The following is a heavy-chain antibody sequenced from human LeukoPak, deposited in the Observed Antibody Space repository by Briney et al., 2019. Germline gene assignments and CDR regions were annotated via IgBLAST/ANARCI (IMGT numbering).Heavy chain of an antibody. D-gene: IGHD5-12*01. CDR1: GYTFTGYY. CDR3: ARVGVIYYNWFDP. V-gene: IGHV1-2*02. Sequence: GASVKVSYKASGYTFTGYYMHWVRQAPGQGLEWMGWINPNSGGTNYAQKFQGRVTMTRDTSISTAYMELSRLRSDDTAVYYCARVGVIYYNWFDPWGQGTLVTVSS. J-gene: IGHJ5*02. CDR2: INPNSGGT.